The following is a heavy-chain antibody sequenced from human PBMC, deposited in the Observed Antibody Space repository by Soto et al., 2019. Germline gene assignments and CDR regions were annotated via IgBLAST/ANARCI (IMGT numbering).Heavy chain of an antibody. CDR2: VSAYNGNT. V-gene: IGHV1-18*01. Sequence: GASVKVSCKASGYTFTSYGISWVRQAPGQGLEWMGWVSAYNGNTNYAQKLQGRVTMTTDTSTSTAYMELRSLRSDDAAVYYCARLASVAYCGGDCYSFWFDPWGQGTLVTVSS. CDR3: ARLASVAYCGGDCYSFWFDP. D-gene: IGHD2-21*02. CDR1: GYTFTSYG. J-gene: IGHJ5*02.